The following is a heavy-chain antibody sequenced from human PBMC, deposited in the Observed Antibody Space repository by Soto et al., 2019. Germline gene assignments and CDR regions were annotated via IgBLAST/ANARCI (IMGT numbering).Heavy chain of an antibody. J-gene: IGHJ4*02. CDR2: LNSEHAGGTQ. V-gene: IGHV3-15*01. D-gene: IGHD3-22*01. CDR1: GFAFSSAW. Sequence: PGGSLRLSCAASGFAFSSAWMSWVRQAPGQGLEWVGRLNSEHAGGTQDYAAPVKGRFTISRDDSKNTLYLQMNSLKTDDTAVYYCYYDSSRGDYWGRGTLVTVSS. CDR3: YYDSSRGDY.